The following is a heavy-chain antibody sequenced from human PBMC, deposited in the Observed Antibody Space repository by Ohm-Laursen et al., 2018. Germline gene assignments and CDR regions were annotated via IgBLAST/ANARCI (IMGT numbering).Heavy chain of an antibody. CDR2: IVVGSGDT. CDR3: AAEPYELGSRCAFHM. CDR1: GYTFGNSA. V-gene: IGHV1-58*01. Sequence: SVKVSCKASGYTFGNSAVQWVRQVPGQRLEWIGWIVVGSGDTSYAQTYQGRLAISRDVSTSTAYMELGSLRSEDTAVYFCAAEPYELGSRCAFHMWGQGTMVIVSS. D-gene: IGHD3-10*01. J-gene: IGHJ3*02.